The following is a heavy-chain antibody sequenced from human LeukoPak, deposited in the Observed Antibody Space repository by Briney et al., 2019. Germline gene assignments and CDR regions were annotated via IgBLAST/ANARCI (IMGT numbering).Heavy chain of an antibody. V-gene: IGHV3-74*01. Sequence: GGSLRLSCAASGFTFSSYWMHWVRQVPGKGLVWVARINPGGSSITYADSVKGRFTISRDNAKNTLYLQMDSLRAEDTGVCYCARSNQADDYWGQGTRVSVSS. D-gene: IGHD1-14*01. CDR3: ARSNQADDY. J-gene: IGHJ4*02. CDR2: INPGGSSI. CDR1: GFTFSSYW.